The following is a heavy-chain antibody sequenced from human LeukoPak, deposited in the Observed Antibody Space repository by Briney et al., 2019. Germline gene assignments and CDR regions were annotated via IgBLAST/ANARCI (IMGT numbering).Heavy chain of an antibody. D-gene: IGHD5-18*01. J-gene: IGHJ6*02. V-gene: IGHV3-15*01. Sequence: GGSLRLSCAASGFTFSNAWMSWVRQAPGKGLEWVGRIKSKTDGGTTDYAAPVKGRFTISRDDSKNTLYLQMNSLKTEDTAVHYCTTDRSDSDYGMDVWGQGTTVTVSS. CDR3: TTDRSDSDYGMDV. CDR2: IKSKTDGGTT. CDR1: GFTFSNAW.